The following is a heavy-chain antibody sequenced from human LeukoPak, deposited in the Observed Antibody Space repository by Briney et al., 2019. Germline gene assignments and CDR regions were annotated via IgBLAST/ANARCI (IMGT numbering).Heavy chain of an antibody. D-gene: IGHD6-6*01. CDR1: GFTFSSYA. CDR2: IKQDGSEK. V-gene: IGHV3-7*01. J-gene: IGHJ4*02. CDR3: ARDGRLRYSTSFSLFAY. Sequence: SGGSLRLSCAASGFTFSSYAMHWVRQAPGKGLEWVANIKQDGSEKYYVDSVKGRFTISRDNAKNSLYLQMNSLRAEDTAVYYCARDGRLRYSTSFSLFAYWGQGTLVTVSS.